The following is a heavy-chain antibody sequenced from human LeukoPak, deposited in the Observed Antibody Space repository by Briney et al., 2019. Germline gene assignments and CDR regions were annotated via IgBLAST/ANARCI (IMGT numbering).Heavy chain of an antibody. D-gene: IGHD6-13*01. CDR1: GFTFSSYA. V-gene: IGHV3-23*01. CDR2: ISGSGGST. Sequence: GGSLRLSCAASGFTFSSYAMSWVRQAPGKGLEWVSAISGSGGSTYYADSVKGRFTLSRDNSKNTLYLQMNSLRAEDTAVYYCAIKLAAAGTDYWGQGTLVTVSS. CDR3: AIKLAAAGTDY. J-gene: IGHJ4*02.